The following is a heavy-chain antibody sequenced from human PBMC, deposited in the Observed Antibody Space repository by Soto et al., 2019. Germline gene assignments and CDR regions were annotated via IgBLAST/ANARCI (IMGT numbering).Heavy chain of an antibody. CDR3: ARVFSDSSSFFDP. Sequence: SETLSLTCSVSGGSITINYWSWIRQPPGKGLEWIGNVYDSGTTNYNPSLKSRVTIFIDTSKNQFSLNLSSVTASDTAVYYCARVFSDSSSFFDPWGQGTLVTVSS. J-gene: IGHJ5*02. CDR1: GGSITINY. D-gene: IGHD6-13*01. CDR2: VYDSGTT. V-gene: IGHV4-59*01.